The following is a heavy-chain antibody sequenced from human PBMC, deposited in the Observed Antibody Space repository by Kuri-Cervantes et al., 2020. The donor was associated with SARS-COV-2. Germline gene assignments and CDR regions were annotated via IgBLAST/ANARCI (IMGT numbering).Heavy chain of an antibody. CDR1: GGSFSGYY. CDR2: INHSGST. D-gene: IGHD6-19*01. J-gene: IGHJ6*02. Sequence: SQTLSLTGAVYGGSFSGYYWSWIRQPPGKGLEWIGEINHSGSTNYNPSLKSRVTISVDTSKNQFSLKLSSVTAADTAVYYCARGVGAAVAGTLITIYYYYGMDVWGQGTTVTVSS. CDR3: ARGVGAAVAGTLITIYYYYGMDV. V-gene: IGHV4-34*01.